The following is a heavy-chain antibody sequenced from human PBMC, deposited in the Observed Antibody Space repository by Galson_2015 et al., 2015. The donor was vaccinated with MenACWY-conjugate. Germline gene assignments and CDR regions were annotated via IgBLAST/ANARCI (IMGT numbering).Heavy chain of an antibody. J-gene: IGHJ6*03. V-gene: IGHV6-1*01. CDR2: TYYRSKWYN. D-gene: IGHD2-2*02. CDR3: ARGAGDVVVPAAIYYMDV. Sequence: CAISGDSVSSHSAAWNWIRQSPSRGLEWLGRTYYRSKWYNDYAVSVKSRITINPDTSKNQFSLQLNSVTPEDTAVYYCARGAGDVVVPAAIYYMDVWGKGTTVTVSS. CDR1: GDSVSSHSAA.